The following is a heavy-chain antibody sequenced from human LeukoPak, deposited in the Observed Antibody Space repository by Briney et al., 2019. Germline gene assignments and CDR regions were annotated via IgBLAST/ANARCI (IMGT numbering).Heavy chain of an antibody. CDR1: GFTFSSYG. D-gene: IGHD3-9*01. V-gene: IGHV3-30*18. Sequence: GGSLRLSCAASGFTFSSYGMHWVRQAPGKGLEWVADISYDGSNKYYADYVKGGFTISRDNSTNTLYLQMNSLRAEDTAVYYCAKGLYDILTGYYPLFDYWGQGTLVTVSS. J-gene: IGHJ4*02. CDR2: ISYDGSNK. CDR3: AKGLYDILTGYYPLFDY.